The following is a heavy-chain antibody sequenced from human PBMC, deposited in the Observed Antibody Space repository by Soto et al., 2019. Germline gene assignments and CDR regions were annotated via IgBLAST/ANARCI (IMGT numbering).Heavy chain of an antibody. V-gene: IGHV3-23*01. CDR3: AKGIFGVVISSGMDV. J-gene: IGHJ6*02. Sequence: GESLKISCAASGFTFSSYAMSWVRQAPGKGLEWVSAISGSGGSTYYADSVKGRFTISRDNSKNTLYLQMNSLRAEDTAVYYCAKGIFGVVISSGMDVWGQGTTVTVSS. D-gene: IGHD3-3*01. CDR1: GFTFSSYA. CDR2: ISGSGGST.